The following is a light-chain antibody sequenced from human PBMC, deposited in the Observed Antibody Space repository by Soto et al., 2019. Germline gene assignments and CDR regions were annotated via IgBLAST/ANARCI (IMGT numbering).Light chain of an antibody. Sequence: EVVMTQSPATLYVSRVDASTLSFRARQSISSSLAWYQQKPGQAPRLLIFGASSRATGIPDRFSASGSGTDFTLTISDVQPEDFALYYCHQRQSWPRTFGQGTKVDIK. CDR3: HQRQSWPRT. CDR2: GAS. J-gene: IGKJ1*01. V-gene: IGKV3D-15*01. CDR1: QSISSS.